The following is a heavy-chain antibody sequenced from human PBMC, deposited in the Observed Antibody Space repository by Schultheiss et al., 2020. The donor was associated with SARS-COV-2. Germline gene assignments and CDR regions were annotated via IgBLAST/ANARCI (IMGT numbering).Heavy chain of an antibody. J-gene: IGHJ4*02. V-gene: IGHV1-18*01. CDR1: GYTFASYD. CDR3: VRDPYLDF. Sequence: GGSLRLSCKASGYTFASYDISWVRQAPGQGLEWMGWISDYNGATDYVPKFQDRVTMTTDTSTRTAYLELRNLRSDDTAVYYCVRDPYLDFWGPGTLVTVSS. CDR2: ISDYNGAT.